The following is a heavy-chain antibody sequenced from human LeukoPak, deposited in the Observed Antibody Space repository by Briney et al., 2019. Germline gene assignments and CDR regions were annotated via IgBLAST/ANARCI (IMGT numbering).Heavy chain of an antibody. CDR1: GYTFTSYD. V-gene: IGHV1-8*01. Sequence: ASVKVSCKASGYTFTSYDINWVRQATGQGLEWMGWMNPNSGNTGCAQKFQGRVTMPRNTSISTAYMELSSLRSEDTAVYYCARDPFYSGSYLPDYWGQGTLVTVSS. CDR3: ARDPFYSGSYLPDY. D-gene: IGHD1-26*01. J-gene: IGHJ4*02. CDR2: MNPNSGNT.